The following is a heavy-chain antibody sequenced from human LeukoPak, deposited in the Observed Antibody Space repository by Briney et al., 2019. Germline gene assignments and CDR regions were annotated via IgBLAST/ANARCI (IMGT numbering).Heavy chain of an antibody. D-gene: IGHD4-23*01. V-gene: IGHV4-61*02. CDR1: GGSISSGSYY. Sequence: PSQTLSLTCTVSGGSISSGSYYWSWIRQPAGKGLEWIRRIYTSGSTNYNPSLKSRVTISVDTSKNQFSLKLSSVTAADTAVYYCARSYGGNPSIYYYYGMDVWGQGTTVTVSS. J-gene: IGHJ6*02. CDR3: ARSYGGNPSIYYYYGMDV. CDR2: IYTSGST.